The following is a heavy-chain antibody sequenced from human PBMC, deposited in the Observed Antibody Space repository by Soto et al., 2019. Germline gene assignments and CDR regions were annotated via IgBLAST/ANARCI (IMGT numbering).Heavy chain of an antibody. CDR2: INHSGST. V-gene: IGHV4-34*01. CDR3: ARGIARNDVVVVAATNFDY. Sequence: QVQLQQWGAGLLKPSETLSLTCAVYGGSFSGYYWSWIRQPPGKGLEWIGEINHSGSTNYNPSLKSRVTISVDTSKNQSSLKLSSVTAADTAVYYCARGIARNDVVVVAATNFDYWGQGTLVTVSS. J-gene: IGHJ4*02. CDR1: GGSFSGYY. D-gene: IGHD2-15*01.